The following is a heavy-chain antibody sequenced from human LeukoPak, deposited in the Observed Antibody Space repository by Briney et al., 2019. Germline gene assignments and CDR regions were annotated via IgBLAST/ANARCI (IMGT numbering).Heavy chain of an antibody. J-gene: IGHJ5*02. CDR1: GDSISSSSYY. CDR3: ARDSIAMVRGARYNWFDP. D-gene: IGHD3-10*01. V-gene: IGHV4-39*07. CDR2: IYHSGST. Sequence: PSETLSLTCTVSGDSISSSSYYWGWIRQPPGKGLEWIGSIYHSGSTYYNPSLKSRVTIAVDTSKNQFSLKLSSVTAADTAVYYCARDSIAMVRGARYNWFDPWGQGTLVTVSS.